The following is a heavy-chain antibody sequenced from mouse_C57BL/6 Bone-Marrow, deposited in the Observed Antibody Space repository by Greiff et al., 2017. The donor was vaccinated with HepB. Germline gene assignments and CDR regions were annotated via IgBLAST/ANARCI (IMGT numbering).Heavy chain of an antibody. V-gene: IGHV5-4*01. CDR3: ARDRGDYGSSYYFDY. CDR1: GFTFSSYA. D-gene: IGHD1-1*01. Sequence: DVQLVESGGGLVKPGGSLKLSCAASGFTFSSYAMSWVRQTPEKRLEWVATISDGGSYTYYPDNVKGRFTISRDNAKNNLYLQMSHLKSEDTAMYYCARDRGDYGSSYYFDYWGQGTTLTVSS. CDR2: ISDGGSYT. J-gene: IGHJ2*01.